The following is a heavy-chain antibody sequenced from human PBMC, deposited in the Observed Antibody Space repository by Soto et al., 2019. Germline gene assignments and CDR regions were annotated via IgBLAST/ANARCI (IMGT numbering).Heavy chain of an antibody. CDR1: GFTVSSNY. CDR3: ARDSSGWYGGGFDY. D-gene: IGHD6-19*01. V-gene: IGHV3-53*01. Sequence: QSGGSLRLSCAASGFTVSSNYMSWVRQAPGKGLEWVSVIYSGGSTYYADSVKGRFTISRGNSKNTLYLQMNSLRAEDTAVYYCARDSSGWYGGGFDYWGQGTLVTVSS. J-gene: IGHJ4*02. CDR2: IYSGGST.